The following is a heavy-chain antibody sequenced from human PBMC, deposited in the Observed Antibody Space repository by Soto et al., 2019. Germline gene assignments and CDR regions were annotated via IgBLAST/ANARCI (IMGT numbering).Heavy chain of an antibody. CDR3: ASRPTTPFDY. V-gene: IGHV4-4*02. Sequence: LETLSLTCAVSGGSISSSNWWSWVRQPPGKGLEWIGEIYHSGSTNYNPSLKSRVTISVDKPKNQFSLKLSSVTAADTAVYYCASRPTTPFDYWGQGTLVTVSS. J-gene: IGHJ4*02. CDR1: GGSISSSNW. D-gene: IGHD2-2*01. CDR2: IYHSGST.